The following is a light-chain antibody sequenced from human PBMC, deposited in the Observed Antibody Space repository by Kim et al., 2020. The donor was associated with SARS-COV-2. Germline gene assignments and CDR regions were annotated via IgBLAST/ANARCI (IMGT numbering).Light chain of an antibody. CDR3: LLYYGGAQLWV. V-gene: IGLV7-43*01. J-gene: IGLJ3*02. CDR2: STS. Sequence: GTVTITCASSTGAVTSGYYPNWFQQKPGQAPRALIYSTSNNHSLTPARFSGSLLGGKAALTLSGVQPEDEAEYDCLLYYGGAQLWVFGGGTKLTVL. CDR1: TGAVTSGYY.